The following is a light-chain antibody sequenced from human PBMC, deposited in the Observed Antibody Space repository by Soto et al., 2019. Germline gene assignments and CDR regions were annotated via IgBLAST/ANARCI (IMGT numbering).Light chain of an antibody. CDR3: CSYAGTYV. CDR1: SSDVVGYNY. J-gene: IGLJ1*01. V-gene: IGLV2-11*01. Sequence: QSALTQPHSVSGSPGQSVTISCTGTSSDVVGYNYVSWYQQQPGKAPKLMIYDGTKRPSGVPDRFSGSKSGNTASLTISGLQAEDEGDYYCCSYAGTYVFGTGTKVTVL. CDR2: DGT.